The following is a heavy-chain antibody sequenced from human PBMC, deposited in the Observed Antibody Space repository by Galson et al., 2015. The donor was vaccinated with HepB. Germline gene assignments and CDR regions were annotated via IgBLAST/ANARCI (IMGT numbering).Heavy chain of an antibody. CDR3: AREPTIFGVVIEYYYYGMDV. CDR2: INPSGGST. V-gene: IGHV1-46*01. Sequence: SCKASGYTFTSYYMHWVRQAPGQGLEWMGIINPSGGSTSYAQKFQGRVTMTRDTSTSTVYMELSSLRSEDTAVYYCAREPTIFGVVIEYYYYGMDVWGQGTTVTVSS. J-gene: IGHJ6*02. CDR1: GYTFTSYY. D-gene: IGHD3-3*01.